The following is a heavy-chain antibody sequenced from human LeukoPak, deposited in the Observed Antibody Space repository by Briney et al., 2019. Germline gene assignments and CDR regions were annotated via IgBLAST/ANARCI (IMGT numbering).Heavy chain of an antibody. V-gene: IGHV1-24*01. CDR2: FDPEDGET. CDR3: ATDLLMVRGALFDY. J-gene: IGHJ4*02. CDR1: GYTLTELS. Sequence: ASVKVSCKVSGYTLTELSMHWVRQAPGKGLEWMGGFDPEDGETIYAQKFQGRVTMTEDTSTDTAYMELSGLRSEDTAVYYCATDLLMVRGALFDYWGQGTLVTVSS. D-gene: IGHD3-10*01.